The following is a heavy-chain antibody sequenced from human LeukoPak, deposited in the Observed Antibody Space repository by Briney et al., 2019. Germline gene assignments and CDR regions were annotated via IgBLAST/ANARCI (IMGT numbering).Heavy chain of an antibody. CDR1: GFTFSSYA. CDR3: ARAPYSSGWYPLNWFDP. D-gene: IGHD6-19*01. J-gene: IGHJ5*02. V-gene: IGHV3-7*01. Sequence: GGSLRLSCAASGFTFSSYAMSWVRQAPGKGLEWVANIKQDGSEKYYVDSVKGRFTISRDNAKNSLYLQMNSLRAEDTAVYYCARAPYSSGWYPLNWFDPWGQGTLVTVSS. CDR2: IKQDGSEK.